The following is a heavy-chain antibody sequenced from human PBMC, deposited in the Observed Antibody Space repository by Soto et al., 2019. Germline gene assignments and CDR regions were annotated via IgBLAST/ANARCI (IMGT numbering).Heavy chain of an antibody. V-gene: IGHV3-23*01. CDR1: GFTCSSYA. CDR3: ARVRLVRGVIWSGMDV. Sequence: GPLIRSCPASGFTCSSYAMSWVRQAPGKGLEWVSAVSGSVFSTYYADSVKGRFTIPRDNSKNTLYLQMNSLRAEDTAVYYCARVRLVRGVIWSGMDVWGQGSTVTVSS. D-gene: IGHD3-10*01. J-gene: IGHJ6*01. CDR2: VSGSVFST.